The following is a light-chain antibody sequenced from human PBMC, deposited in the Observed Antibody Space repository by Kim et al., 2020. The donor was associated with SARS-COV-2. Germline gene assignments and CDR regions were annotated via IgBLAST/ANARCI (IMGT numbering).Light chain of an antibody. CDR3: QQRSNWYT. CDR2: DAS. Sequence: RSLSPGERATLSCRASQRVSSYLAWYQQKPGQAPRLLIYDASNRATGIPARFSGSGSGTDFTLTISSLEPEDFAVYYCQQRSNWYTFGQGTKLEI. V-gene: IGKV3-11*01. CDR1: QRVSSY. J-gene: IGKJ2*01.